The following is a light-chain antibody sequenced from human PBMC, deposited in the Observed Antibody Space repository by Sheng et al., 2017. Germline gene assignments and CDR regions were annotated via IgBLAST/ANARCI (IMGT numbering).Light chain of an antibody. V-gene: IGKV1-5*03. CDR2: KAS. J-gene: IGKJ1*01. CDR3: QQYKSYSQT. Sequence: DIQMTQSPSTLSASVGDRVTITCRASQNINTWLAWYQQKPGKAPKALIYKASSLESGVPSRFSGSGSGTEFSLTISSLQPDDFATYYCQQYKSYSQTFGQGTKVEIK. CDR1: QNINTW.